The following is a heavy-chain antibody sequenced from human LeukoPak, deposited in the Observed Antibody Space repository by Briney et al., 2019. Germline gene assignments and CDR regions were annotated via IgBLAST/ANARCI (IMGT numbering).Heavy chain of an antibody. J-gene: IGHJ4*02. D-gene: IGHD3-22*01. CDR3: AKKVCYYDSSGYYEDLFDY. CDR1: GFTFSSYA. V-gene: IGHV3-23*01. Sequence: SGGSLRLSCAASGFTFSSYAMSWVRQAPGKGLEWVSAISGSGGSTYYADSVKGRFTISRDNSKNTLYLQMNSLRAEDTAVYYCAKKVCYYDSSGYYEDLFDYWGQGTLVTVSS. CDR2: ISGSGGST.